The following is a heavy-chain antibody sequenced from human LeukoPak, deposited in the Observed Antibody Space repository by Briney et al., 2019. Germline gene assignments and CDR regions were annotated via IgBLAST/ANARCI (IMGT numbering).Heavy chain of an antibody. CDR1: GYTLTELS. J-gene: IGHJ6*02. V-gene: IGHV1-24*01. Sequence: ASVKVSCKVSGYTLTELSMHWVRQAPGKGLEWMGGFDPEDGETIYAQKFQGRVTMTEDTSTDTTYMELSSLRSEDTAVYYCATELAAAGTPYYYGMDVWGQGTTVTVSS. CDR3: ATELAAAGTPYYYGMDV. D-gene: IGHD6-13*01. CDR2: FDPEDGET.